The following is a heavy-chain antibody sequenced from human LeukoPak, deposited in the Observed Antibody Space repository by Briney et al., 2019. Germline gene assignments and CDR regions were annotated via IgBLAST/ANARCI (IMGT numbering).Heavy chain of an antibody. J-gene: IGHJ5*02. V-gene: IGHV1-2*02. CDR3: AREAVAVAGTSWFDP. CDR2: INPNSGGT. Sequence: ASVKVSCKASGYTFTGYYMHWVRQAPGQGLEWMGWINPNSGGTNYAQKFQGRVTMTRGTSISTAYMELSSLRSEDTAVYYCAREAVAVAGTSWFDPWGQGTLVTVSS. D-gene: IGHD6-19*01. CDR1: GYTFTGYY.